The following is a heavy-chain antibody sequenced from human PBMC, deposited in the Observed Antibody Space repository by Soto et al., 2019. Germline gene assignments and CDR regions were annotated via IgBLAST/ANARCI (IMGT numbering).Heavy chain of an antibody. D-gene: IGHD3-10*01. CDR1: AFTFSRYW. CDR2: IKPDGSEK. J-gene: IGHJ6*02. Sequence: LRLSCAASAFTFSRYWMTWVRQAPGKGLEWLANIKPDGSEKYYVDSVKGRFTISRDNAKNSLYLQMNSLKTEDTAVYYCARPWDFGEGYYYGMDVWGQGTTVTVSS. CDR3: ARPWDFGEGYYYGMDV. V-gene: IGHV3-7*03.